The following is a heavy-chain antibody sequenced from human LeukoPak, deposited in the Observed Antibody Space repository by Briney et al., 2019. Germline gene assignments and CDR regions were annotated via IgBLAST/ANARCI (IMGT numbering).Heavy chain of an antibody. Sequence: GGSLRLSCAASGFTSNDYTMTWVRQAPGKGLEWVSSITGDRNYIFYADSVKGRFTISRDNAKNSLYLQMHSLRDEDTAVYYCARRDGYKSHFDYWGQGTLVTVSS. CDR3: ARRDGYKSHFDY. CDR2: ITGDRNYI. CDR1: GFTSNDYT. J-gene: IGHJ4*02. V-gene: IGHV3-21*01. D-gene: IGHD5-24*01.